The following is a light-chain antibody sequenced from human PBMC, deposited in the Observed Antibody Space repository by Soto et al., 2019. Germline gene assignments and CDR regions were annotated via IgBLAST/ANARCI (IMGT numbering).Light chain of an antibody. Sequence: EIVLTQSPATLSLSPGERATLSCRASQSVSSYLAWYQQKPGQAPSLLIYDASNRATGIPARFSGSGSGTDFTLTISSLEPEDFALYYCQQRSNWPITFGQGTRLEIK. CDR2: DAS. V-gene: IGKV3-11*01. CDR3: QQRSNWPIT. J-gene: IGKJ5*01. CDR1: QSVSSY.